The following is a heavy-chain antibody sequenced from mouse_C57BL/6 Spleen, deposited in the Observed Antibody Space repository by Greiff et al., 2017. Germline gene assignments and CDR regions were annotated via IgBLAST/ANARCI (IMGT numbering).Heavy chain of an antibody. J-gene: IGHJ4*01. CDR2: IYPGDGDT. Sequence: QVQLQQSGPELVKPGASVKISCKASGYAFSSSWMNWVKQRPGKGLEWIGRIYPGDGDTNYNGKFKGKATLTADKSSSTAYMQLSSLTSEDSAVYFCARNPSNYYGSSYAAMDYWGQGTSVTVSS. CDR1: GYAFSSSW. CDR3: ARNPSNYYGSSYAAMDY. V-gene: IGHV1-82*01. D-gene: IGHD1-1*01.